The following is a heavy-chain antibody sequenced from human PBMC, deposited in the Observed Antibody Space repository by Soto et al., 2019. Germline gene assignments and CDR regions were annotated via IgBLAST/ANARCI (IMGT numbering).Heavy chain of an antibody. Sequence: SETLSLTCTVSGGSISSGEYYWTWIRQPPGKGLEWIGYISYSGSTHYSPSLKSRVTISVDRPKNQFSLKLNSVTAADTAVYYCARAGDNYDSSAYYFDYWGQGTLVTVSS. CDR1: GGSISSGEYY. D-gene: IGHD3-22*01. CDR3: ARAGDNYDSSAYYFDY. V-gene: IGHV4-30-4*01. CDR2: ISYSGST. J-gene: IGHJ4*02.